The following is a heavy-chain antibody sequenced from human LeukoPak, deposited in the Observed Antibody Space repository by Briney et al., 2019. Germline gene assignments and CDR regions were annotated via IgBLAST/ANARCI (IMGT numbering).Heavy chain of an antibody. CDR1: GYSFTSYW. CDR2: IYPGDSDT. D-gene: IGHD1-1*01. J-gene: IGHJ6*04. V-gene: IGHV5-51*01. Sequence: GESLKISCKGSGYSFTSYWIGWVRQMPGKGLEWMGIIYPGDSDTRYSPSFQGQVTISADKSISTAYLQWSSLKASDTAMYYCARVYNWNDGGYYYGMDVWGKGTTVTVSS. CDR3: ARVYNWNDGGYYYGMDV.